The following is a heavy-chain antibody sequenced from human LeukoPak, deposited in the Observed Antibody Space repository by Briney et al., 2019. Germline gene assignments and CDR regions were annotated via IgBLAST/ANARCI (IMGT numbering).Heavy chain of an antibody. J-gene: IGHJ4*02. Sequence: ASVKVSCKASGYTFTGYYMHWVRQAPGQGLEWMGWINPNSGGTNYAQKFQGRVTMTRDTSISTAYMELSRPRSDDTAVYYCARGSPYVLRYFDWSLFDYWGQGTLVTVSS. CDR1: GYTFTGYY. V-gene: IGHV1-2*02. CDR2: INPNSGGT. CDR3: ARGSPYVLRYFDWSLFDY. D-gene: IGHD3-9*01.